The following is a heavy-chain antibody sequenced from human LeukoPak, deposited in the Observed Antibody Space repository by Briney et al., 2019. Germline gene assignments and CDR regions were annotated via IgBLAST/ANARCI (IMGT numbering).Heavy chain of an antibody. CDR1: GGSFSGYY. V-gene: IGHV4-34*01. CDR3: ARFAQYYDILTGYSDAFDI. CDR2: INHSGST. Sequence: SETLSLTCAVYGGSFSGYYWSWIRQPPGKGLEWIGEINHSGSTNYNPSLKSRVTISVDTSKNQFSLKLSSVTAADTAVYYCARFAQYYDILTGYSDAFDIWGQGKMVTVSS. D-gene: IGHD3-9*01. J-gene: IGHJ3*02.